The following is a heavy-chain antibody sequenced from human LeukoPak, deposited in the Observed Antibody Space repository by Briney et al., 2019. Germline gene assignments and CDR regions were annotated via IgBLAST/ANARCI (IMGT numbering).Heavy chain of an antibody. Sequence: GGSLGLSCAASGFTFSSYAMSWVRQAPGKGLEWVSAISGSGGSTYYADSVKGRFTISRDNSKNTLYLQMNSLRAEDTAVYYCARGIAGYCSSTSCYRGVTDWGQGTLVTVSS. V-gene: IGHV3-23*01. J-gene: IGHJ4*02. CDR2: ISGSGGST. D-gene: IGHD2-2*02. CDR3: ARGIAGYCSSTSCYRGVTD. CDR1: GFTFSSYA.